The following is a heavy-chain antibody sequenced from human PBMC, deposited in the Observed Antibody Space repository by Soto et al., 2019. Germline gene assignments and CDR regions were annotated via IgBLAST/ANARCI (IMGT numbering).Heavy chain of an antibody. CDR2: IYYSGST. J-gene: IGHJ6*02. Sequence: QVQLQESGPGLVKPSQTLSLTCTVSGGSISSGGYYWSWIRQHPGKGLEWIGYIYYSGSTYYNPXRNRRVTISVDXSXTXXSLKLSCVPAADTAWYYCAASCVGCVGFNYYGMDVWAQGTTVTVSS. V-gene: IGHV4-31*03. CDR3: AASCVGCVGFNYYGMDV. D-gene: IGHD1-26*01. CDR1: GGSISSGGYY.